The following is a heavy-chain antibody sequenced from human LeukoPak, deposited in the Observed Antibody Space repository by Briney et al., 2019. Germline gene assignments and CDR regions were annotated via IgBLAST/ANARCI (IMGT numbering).Heavy chain of an antibody. CDR2: ISYDGSNK. CDR1: GFTFRSYD. V-gene: IGHV3-30-3*01. D-gene: IGHD3-10*01. J-gene: IGHJ3*02. Sequence: PGGSLRLSCAASGFTFRSYDMHWVRQAPGKGLEWVAVISYDGSNKYYADSVKGRFTISRDNSKNTLYLQMNSLRAEDTAVYYCASKDPEFDAFDIWGQGTMVTVSS. CDR3: ASKDPEFDAFDI.